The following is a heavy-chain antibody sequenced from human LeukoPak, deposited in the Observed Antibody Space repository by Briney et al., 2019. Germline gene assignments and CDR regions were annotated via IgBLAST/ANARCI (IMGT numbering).Heavy chain of an antibody. CDR1: GFTFSKFW. D-gene: IGHD1-1*01. V-gene: IGHV3-7*04. CDR3: ARGDDFSGDH. CDR2: IHPEGSEK. J-gene: IGHJ4*02. Sequence: PGGSQRLSCAVSGFTFSKFWMSWVRQAPGRGLEWVANIHPEGSEKYHVESVKGRFTISRDNAKNSLFLQMNGLRVEDTAIYYCARGDDFSGDHWGQGTLVTVSS.